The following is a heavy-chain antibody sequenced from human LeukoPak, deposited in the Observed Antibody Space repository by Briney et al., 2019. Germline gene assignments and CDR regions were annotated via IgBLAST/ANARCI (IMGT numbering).Heavy chain of an antibody. CDR2: IYYSGST. D-gene: IGHD3-22*01. CDR1: GGSISSGGYY. V-gene: IGHV4-31*03. Sequence: SQTLSLTCTVSGGSISSGGYYWSWIRQHPGKGLEWIGYIYYSGSTCYNPSLKSRVTISVDTSKNQFSLKLSSVTAADTAVYYCARNWVSSGYGTDYWGQGTLVTVSS. J-gene: IGHJ4*02. CDR3: ARNWVSSGYGTDY.